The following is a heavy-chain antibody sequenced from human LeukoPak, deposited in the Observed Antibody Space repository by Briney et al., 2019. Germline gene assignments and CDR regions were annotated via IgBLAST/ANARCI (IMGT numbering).Heavy chain of an antibody. D-gene: IGHD3-10*01. CDR2: INHSGSA. J-gene: IGHJ6*03. V-gene: IGHV4-34*01. CDR3: ARGIHYGSGSYRSRYYYYYMDV. CDR1: GGSFSGYY. Sequence: SSETLSLTCAVYGGSFSGYYWSWIRQPPGKGLEWIGEINHSGSANYNPSLKSRVTISVDTSKNQFSLKLSSVTAADTAVYYCARGIHYGSGSYRSRYYYYYMDVWGKGTTVTVSS.